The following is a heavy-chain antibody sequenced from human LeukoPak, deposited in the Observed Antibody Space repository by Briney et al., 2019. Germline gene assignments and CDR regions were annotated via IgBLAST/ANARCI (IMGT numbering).Heavy chain of an antibody. CDR2: IYHSGST. J-gene: IGHJ5*02. Sequence: SETLSLTCTVSGGSISSYYWGWIRQPPGKGLEWIGSIYHSGSTYYNPSLKSRVTISVDTSKNQFSLKLSSVTAADTAVYYCARDSGGSYDNWFDPWGQGTLVTVSS. D-gene: IGHD1-26*01. CDR1: GGSISSYY. V-gene: IGHV4-38-2*02. CDR3: ARDSGGSYDNWFDP.